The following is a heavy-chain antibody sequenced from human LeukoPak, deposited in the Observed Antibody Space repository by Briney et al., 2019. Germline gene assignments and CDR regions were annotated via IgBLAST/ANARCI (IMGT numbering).Heavy chain of an antibody. CDR2: MNEYGTEK. Sequence: GGSLTLSCAASGFTFSKYWMNWVRQAPGKGLEWVSNMNEYGTEKYYVDSVRGRFTISRDNAENSLLLHMNSLRVEDTAVYRCARVLYGSRVNVIDSWGPGILVTVSS. D-gene: IGHD2-2*01. CDR1: GFTFSKYW. CDR3: ARVLYGSRVNVIDS. V-gene: IGHV3-7*01. J-gene: IGHJ4*02.